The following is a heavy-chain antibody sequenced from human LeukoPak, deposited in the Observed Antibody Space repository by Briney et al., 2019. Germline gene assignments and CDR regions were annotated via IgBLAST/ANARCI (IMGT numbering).Heavy chain of an antibody. Sequence: GGSLRLSCAASGFTFSSYAMSWVRQAPGKGLEWVSAISGSDGSTYYADSVKGRFTISRDNSKNTLYLQMNSLRAEDTAVYYCAKDLDCSSTSCYPDYWGQGTLVTVSS. V-gene: IGHV3-23*01. D-gene: IGHD2-2*01. CDR2: ISGSDGST. J-gene: IGHJ4*02. CDR1: GFTFSSYA. CDR3: AKDLDCSSTSCYPDY.